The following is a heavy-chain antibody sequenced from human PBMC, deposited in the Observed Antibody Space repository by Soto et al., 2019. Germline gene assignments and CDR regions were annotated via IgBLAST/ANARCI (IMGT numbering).Heavy chain of an antibody. J-gene: IGHJ6*02. CDR2: IWHDGNNK. D-gene: IGHD1-26*01. Sequence: HPGGSLRLSCAGSGFTFSNYGMHWVRQAPGKGLEWVAIIWHDGNNKYYADSVRGRFIISRDNSKNRLYLQMNSLRAEDTAVYYCASDLVGASDSYGLDVWGQGTPVTVSS. V-gene: IGHV3-33*01. CDR1: GFTFSNYG. CDR3: ASDLVGASDSYGLDV.